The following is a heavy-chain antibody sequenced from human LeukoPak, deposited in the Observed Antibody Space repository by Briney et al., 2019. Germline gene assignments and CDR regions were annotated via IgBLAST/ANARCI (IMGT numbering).Heavy chain of an antibody. CDR2: IKSKTDGGTT. J-gene: IGHJ4*02. V-gene: IGHV3-15*01. D-gene: IGHD1-14*01. CDR3: TIGPLDY. CDR1: GFTFNNAW. Sequence: SGGSLRLSCAASGFTFNNAWVSWVRQAPGKGLEWVGRIKSKTDGGTTDYAAPVKGRFTISRDDSKNTLYLQMNSLKIEDTAVYYCTIGPLDYWGQGTQVTVSS.